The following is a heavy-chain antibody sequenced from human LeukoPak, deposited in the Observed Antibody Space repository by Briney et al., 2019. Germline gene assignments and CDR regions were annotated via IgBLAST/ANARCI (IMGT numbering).Heavy chain of an antibody. CDR1: GFTFSRHW. CDR2: IKQDGREK. D-gene: IGHD1-26*01. Sequence: GGSLRLSCAASGFTFSRHWMHWVRQAPGKGLEWVANIKQDGREKYYVDSVRGRFTISRDNARNTLYFQMNSRRVEDTAVYYCAGGQGWVADYWGRGTLVSVSS. CDR3: AGGQGWVADY. V-gene: IGHV3-7*03. J-gene: IGHJ4*02.